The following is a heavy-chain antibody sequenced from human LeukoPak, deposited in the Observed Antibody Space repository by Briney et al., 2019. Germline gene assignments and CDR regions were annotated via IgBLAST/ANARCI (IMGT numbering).Heavy chain of an antibody. CDR1: GFTFSSYS. D-gene: IGHD1-26*01. CDR2: ISSSSSYI. V-gene: IGHV3-21*01. J-gene: IGHJ3*02. Sequence: GGSLRLSCAASGFTFSSYSMNWVRQAPGKGLEWVSSISSSSSYIYYADPVRGRFTISRDNAKNSLYLQMNSLRAEDTAVYYCASGSGSRDDAFDIWGQGTMVTVPS. CDR3: ASGSGSRDDAFDI.